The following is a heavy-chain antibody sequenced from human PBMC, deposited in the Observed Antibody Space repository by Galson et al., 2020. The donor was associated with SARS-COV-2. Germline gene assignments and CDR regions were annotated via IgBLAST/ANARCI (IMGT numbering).Heavy chain of an antibody. CDR1: GVTFSNYG. CDR2: ISYDGSNK. J-gene: IGHJ6*02. V-gene: IGHV3-30*18. Sequence: TGGSLRLSCAASGVTFSNYGMHWVRRAPGKGLEWMALISYDGSNKYYADSVKGRFTISRDNSKNTLYVQMNSLRAEDTAVYYCAKDIYSGYGDYYYHGMDVWGQGTTVTVSS. D-gene: IGHD5-12*01. CDR3: AKDIYSGYGDYYYHGMDV.